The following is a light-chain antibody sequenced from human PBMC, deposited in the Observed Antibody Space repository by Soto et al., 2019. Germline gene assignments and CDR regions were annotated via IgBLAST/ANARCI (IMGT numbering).Light chain of an antibody. J-gene: IGKJ3*01. CDR3: QQYNNWPFT. V-gene: IGKV3-15*01. CDR1: QSVSSN. Sequence: EIVMTQSPATLSVSPGERATLSCRASQSVSSNLAWYQQKPGQAPRLLIYGASTRATVIPARFSGSGSGTEFTLTIRSLQSEDFAVYYCQQYNNWPFTFGPGTKVDIK. CDR2: GAS.